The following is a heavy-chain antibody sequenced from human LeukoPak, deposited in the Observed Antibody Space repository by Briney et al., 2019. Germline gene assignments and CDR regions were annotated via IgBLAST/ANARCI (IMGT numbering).Heavy chain of an antibody. CDR1: GFTFSTYV. CDR2: ISHDGTVT. CDR3: ARGSPVGY. J-gene: IGHJ4*02. V-gene: IGHV3-74*01. Sequence: GGSLRLSCVVSGFTFSTYVMHWVRQAPGKGLMWVSRISHDGTVTSYADSVRGRFTVSRDNAKNSLYLQMNSLRAEDTAVYYCARGSPVGYWGQGTLVTVSS.